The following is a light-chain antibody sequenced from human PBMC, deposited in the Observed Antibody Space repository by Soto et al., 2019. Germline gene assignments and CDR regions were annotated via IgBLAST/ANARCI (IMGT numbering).Light chain of an antibody. Sequence: DIQMTQSHSTLSASVGASVPITGRASQSISSWLAWYQQKPGKAPKLLIYDASSLESGVPSRFSGSGSGTEFTLTISSLQSEDFAVYYCQQYNNWPRTFGQGTKVDIK. CDR2: DAS. CDR1: QSISSW. J-gene: IGKJ1*01. V-gene: IGKV1-5*01. CDR3: QQYNNWPRT.